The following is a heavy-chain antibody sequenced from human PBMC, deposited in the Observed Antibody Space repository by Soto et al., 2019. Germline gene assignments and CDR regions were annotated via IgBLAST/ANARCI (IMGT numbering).Heavy chain of an antibody. Sequence: ASVKVSCKASGYTFTSYGISWVRQAPGQGLEWMGWISAYNGNTNYAQKLQGRVTMTTDTSTSTAYMELRSLRSDDTAVYYCVRDIVVVPAAIFYYYYGMDVWGQGTTVTVSS. J-gene: IGHJ6*02. D-gene: IGHD2-2*02. CDR1: GYTFTSYG. CDR3: VRDIVVVPAAIFYYYYGMDV. V-gene: IGHV1-18*04. CDR2: ISAYNGNT.